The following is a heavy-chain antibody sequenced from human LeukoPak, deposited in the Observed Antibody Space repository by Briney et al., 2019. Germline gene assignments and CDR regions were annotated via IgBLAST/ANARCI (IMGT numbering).Heavy chain of an antibody. J-gene: IGHJ4*02. D-gene: IGHD3-3*01. CDR1: GYTFTGYY. V-gene: IGHV1-2*06. CDR2: INPNSGGT. Sequence: GPSVKVSCKASGYTFTGYYMHWVRQAPGQGLEWMGRINPNSGGTKYAQKFQGRVTITRDTSISTAYMELSRLRSDDTAVYYCAREPGTYYDFWSGYTSRDAGDYWGQGTLVTVSS. CDR3: AREPGTYYDFWSGYTSRDAGDY.